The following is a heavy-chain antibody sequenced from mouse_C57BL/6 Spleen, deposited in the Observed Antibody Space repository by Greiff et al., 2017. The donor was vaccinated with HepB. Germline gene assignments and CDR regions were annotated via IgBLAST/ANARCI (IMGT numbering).Heavy chain of an antibody. V-gene: IGHV1-26*01. J-gene: IGHJ3*01. D-gene: IGHD1-1*01. CDR3: ARSLYGSSYGFAY. CDR1: GYTFTDYY. CDR2: INPNNGGT. Sequence: EVQLQQSGPELVKPGASVKISCKASGYTFTDYYMNWVKQSHGKSLEWIGDINPNNGGTSYNQKFKGKATLTVDKSSSTAYMERRSLTSEDSAVYYCARSLYGSSYGFAYWGQGTLVTVSA.